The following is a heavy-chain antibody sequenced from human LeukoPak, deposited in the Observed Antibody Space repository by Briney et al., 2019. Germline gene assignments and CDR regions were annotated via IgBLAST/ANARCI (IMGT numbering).Heavy chain of an antibody. CDR3: ARDSGVEGLWFGEPKEYNWFDP. Sequence: PGGSLRISCAACGFTFSRSWMHWVRQAPGKGLEWVASIKEDGSEKYYVDSVKGRFTISRDNDKNSLYLQMNSLRAEDTAVYYCARDSGVEGLWFGEPKEYNWFDPWGQGTLVTVSS. CDR1: GFTFSRSW. D-gene: IGHD3-10*01. J-gene: IGHJ5*02. V-gene: IGHV3-7*01. CDR2: IKEDGSEK.